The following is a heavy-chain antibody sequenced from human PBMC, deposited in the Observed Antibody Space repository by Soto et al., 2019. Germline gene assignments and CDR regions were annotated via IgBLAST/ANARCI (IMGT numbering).Heavy chain of an antibody. J-gene: IGHJ4*02. CDR3: ARAAVAATLDY. Sequence: SETLSLTCTVSGGSISTYYWSWIRQPPGKGLEWIGFINYSGSTNYNPSLKSRVTISVDTSKNHFSLKLRSVTAADTAVYYCARAAVAATLDYWAQGTLVTVSS. CDR1: GGSISTYY. D-gene: IGHD2-15*01. V-gene: IGHV4-59*12. CDR2: INYSGST.